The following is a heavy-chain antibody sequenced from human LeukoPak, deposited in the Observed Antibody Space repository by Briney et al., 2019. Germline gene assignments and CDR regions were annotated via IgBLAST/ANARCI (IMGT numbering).Heavy chain of an antibody. CDR3: ARDNIAAAGTHFDY. CDR1: GGSISSVSNS. Sequence: PSETLSLTCTVSGGSISSVSNSWGWVRQPPGKGLEWIGRIYTSGSTNYNPSLKSRVTMSVDTSKNQFSLKLSSVTAADTAVYYCARDNIAAAGTHFDYWGQGTLVTVSS. V-gene: IGHV4-61*02. D-gene: IGHD6-13*01. CDR2: IYTSGST. J-gene: IGHJ4*02.